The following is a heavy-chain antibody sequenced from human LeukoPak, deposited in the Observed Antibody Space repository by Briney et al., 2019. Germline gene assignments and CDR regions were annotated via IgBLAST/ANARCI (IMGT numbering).Heavy chain of an antibody. J-gene: IGHJ4*02. CDR2: IQSSETT. V-gene: IGHV4-31*03. CDR3: AGGGDSRKAGY. CDR1: GDSVSNGNYY. Sequence: PSQTLSLTCTVSGDSVSNGNYYWNWLRQHPAKGLEWLAFIQSSETTRYNPSLKSRLIVSLDTSKNHFSLKLTAVTAADTAVNYCAGGGDSRKAGYWGRGTLITVSS. D-gene: IGHD2-21*01.